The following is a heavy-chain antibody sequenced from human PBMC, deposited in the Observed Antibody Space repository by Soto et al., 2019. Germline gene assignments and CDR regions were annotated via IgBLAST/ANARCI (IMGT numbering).Heavy chain of an antibody. CDR2: ISSDSVWI. CDR3: ASGSYGDYYD. V-gene: IGHV3-21*01. D-gene: IGHD4-17*01. J-gene: IGHJ4*02. Sequence: GGSLRLSCAASGSTFSSSTMNWVRQAPGKGLEWVSSISSDSVWIYYAASVKGRFTISRDNAKNSLFLQMSSLRAEDTAVYYCASGSYGDYYDWGQGTLVTVSS. CDR1: GSTFSSST.